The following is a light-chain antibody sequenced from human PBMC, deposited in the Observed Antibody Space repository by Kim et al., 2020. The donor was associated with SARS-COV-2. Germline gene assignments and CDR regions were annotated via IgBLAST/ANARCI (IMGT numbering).Light chain of an antibody. Sequence: GQRVPISCSGSRSNIGSNYVYWYQHPPGTAPNLLIYRNNQRPSGVPDRFSGSKSGTSASLAISGLRSEDEADYYCAAWDDSLSGVVFGGGTQLTVL. CDR3: AAWDDSLSGVV. V-gene: IGLV1-47*01. CDR2: RNN. CDR1: RSNIGSNY. J-gene: IGLJ2*01.